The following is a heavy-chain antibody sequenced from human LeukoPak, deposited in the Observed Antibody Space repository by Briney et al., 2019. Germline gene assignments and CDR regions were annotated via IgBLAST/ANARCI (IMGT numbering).Heavy chain of an antibody. Sequence: SETLSLTCAVSGGSISCSNWWSWVRQPPGKGLEWIGEIYHSGSTNYNPSLKSRVTISVDKSKNQFSLRLSSVTAADTAVYYCARVKKDTAMGDYWGQGILVTVSS. J-gene: IGHJ4*02. CDR2: IYHSGST. V-gene: IGHV4-4*02. D-gene: IGHD5-18*01. CDR1: GGSISCSNW. CDR3: ARVKKDTAMGDY.